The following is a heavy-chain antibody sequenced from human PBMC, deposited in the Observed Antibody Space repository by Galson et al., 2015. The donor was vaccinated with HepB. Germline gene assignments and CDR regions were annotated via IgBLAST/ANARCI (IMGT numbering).Heavy chain of an antibody. CDR1: GYTFTAYY. J-gene: IGHJ4*02. Sequence: SVKVSCKASGYTFTAYYINRLRQAPGQGLEWKGIINPRGGTVSHAQKFQGRVSLTRDTSTGTVYMHLGSLRSEDTAVYYCARDGAGGLYYDNRGYYADHWGQGTLVTVSS. CDR2: INPRGGTV. D-gene: IGHD3-22*01. CDR3: ARDGAGGLYYDNRGYYADH. V-gene: IGHV1-46*01.